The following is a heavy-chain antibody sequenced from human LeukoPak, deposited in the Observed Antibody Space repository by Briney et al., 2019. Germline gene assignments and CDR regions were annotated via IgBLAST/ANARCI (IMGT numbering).Heavy chain of an antibody. CDR3: ARSGAGSELDLYGGGY. Sequence: GASVKVSCKASGYTLTSYGISWVRQAPGQGLEWMGWISAYNGNTNYAQKLQGRVTMTTDTSTSTAYMELRSLRSDDTAVYYCARSGAGSELDLYGGGYWGQGALVTVSS. V-gene: IGHV1-18*01. D-gene: IGHD4-23*01. CDR1: GYTLTSYG. J-gene: IGHJ4*02. CDR2: ISAYNGNT.